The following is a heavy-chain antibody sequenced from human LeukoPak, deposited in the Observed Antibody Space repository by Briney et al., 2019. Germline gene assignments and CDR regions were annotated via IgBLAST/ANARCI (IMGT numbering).Heavy chain of an antibody. CDR3: ARQLLGWFDP. D-gene: IGHD1-26*01. CDR2: IYYSGST. J-gene: IGHJ5*02. CDR1: GGSTSSSSYY. V-gene: IGHV4-39*01. Sequence: SETLSPTCTVSGGSTSSSSYYWGWLRQPPGKGLEWIGSIYYSGSTYYNPSLKSRVTISVDTSKNQFSLKLSSVTAADTSVYYCARQLLGWFDPWGQGTLVTVSP.